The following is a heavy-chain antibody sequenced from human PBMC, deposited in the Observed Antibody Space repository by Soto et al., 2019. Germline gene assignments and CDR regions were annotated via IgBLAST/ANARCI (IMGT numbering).Heavy chain of an antibody. D-gene: IGHD6-13*01. CDR2: ISGSGGST. Sequence: GGSLRLSCAASGFTFSSYAMSWVRQAPGKGLEWVSAISGSGGSTYYADSVKGRFTISRDNSKNTLYLQMNSLRAEDTAVYYCAKLGSSGIEAARTSRTYYFGYWAREPWSPSPQ. J-gene: IGHJ4*02. CDR1: GFTFSSYA. V-gene: IGHV3-23*01. CDR3: AKLGSSGIEAARTSRTYYFGY.